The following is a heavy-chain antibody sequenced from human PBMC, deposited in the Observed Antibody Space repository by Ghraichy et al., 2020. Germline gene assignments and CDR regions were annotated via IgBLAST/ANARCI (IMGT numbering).Heavy chain of an antibody. D-gene: IGHD6-19*01. J-gene: IGHJ5*02. V-gene: IGHV3-23*01. CDR2: ISGSGVST. Sequence: GGSLRLSCADSGFTFSSYAMSWVRQAPGKGLEWVSAISGSGVSTYYADSVKGRFTISRDNSENTLYLQMNSLRAEDTALYYCAKPGMAVAGERFKNWFDRWGQGTLVTVSS. CDR1: GFTFSSYA. CDR3: AKPGMAVAGERFKNWFDR.